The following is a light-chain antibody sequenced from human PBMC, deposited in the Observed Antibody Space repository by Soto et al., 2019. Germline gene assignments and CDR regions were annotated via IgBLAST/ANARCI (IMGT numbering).Light chain of an antibody. J-gene: IGKJ1*01. CDR3: QQYNNWPRT. Sequence: EIVMTQSPATLSVSPGERATLCCRASQSVSSSYLAWYQQKPGQAPRLLIYGASSRATGIPDRFSGSGSGTEFTLTISSLQSEDFAVYYCQQYNNWPRTFGQGTKVDI. CDR1: QSVSSSY. V-gene: IGKV3D-15*01. CDR2: GAS.